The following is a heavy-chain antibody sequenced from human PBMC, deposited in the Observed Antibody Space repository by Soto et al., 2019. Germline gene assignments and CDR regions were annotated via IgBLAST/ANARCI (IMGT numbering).Heavy chain of an antibody. CDR1: RGSLNRYA. J-gene: IGHJ6*02. CDR2: IIPIFGTA. V-gene: IGHV1-69*01. Sequence: VACTASRGSLNRYAIWWVGQGPGQGLEWMGGIIPIFGTANYAQKFQGRVTITADESTSTAYMELSSLRSEDTAVYYCARAIRSYYYYYGMDVWGQGTTVTVSS. CDR3: ARAIRSYYYYYGMDV.